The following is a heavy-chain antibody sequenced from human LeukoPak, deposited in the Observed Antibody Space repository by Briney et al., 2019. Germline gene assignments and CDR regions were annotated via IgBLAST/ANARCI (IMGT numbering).Heavy chain of an antibody. CDR1: GGSFSSGDYY. CDR2: IYYSGST. Sequence: SETLSLTCSVSGGSFSSGDYYWTWIRQPPGKGLEWIGYIYYSGSTYYNPSLKSRVTISVDTSKNQFSLKLSSVTAADTAVYFCARQYGSGSSYDYWGQGTLVIVSS. CDR3: ARQYGSGSSYDY. D-gene: IGHD3-10*01. V-gene: IGHV4-30-4*01. J-gene: IGHJ4*02.